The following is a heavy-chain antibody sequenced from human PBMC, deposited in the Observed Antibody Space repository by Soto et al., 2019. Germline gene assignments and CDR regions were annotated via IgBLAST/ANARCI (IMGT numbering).Heavy chain of an antibody. D-gene: IGHD5-12*01. V-gene: IGHV5-51*03. J-gene: IGHJ4*02. CDR3: ARVRAYSGCVDFFDY. CDR1: GYSFTSYW. CDR2: IYPGDSDT. Sequence: EVQLVQSGAEVKKPGESLKISCKGSGYSFTSYWIGWVRQMPGEGLEWMGIIYPGDSDTRYSPSFQGQVTISADKSISTAYLQWSSLKASDTAMYYCARVRAYSGCVDFFDYWGQGTLVTVSS.